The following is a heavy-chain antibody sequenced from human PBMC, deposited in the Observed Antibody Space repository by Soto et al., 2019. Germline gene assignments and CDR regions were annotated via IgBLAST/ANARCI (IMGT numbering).Heavy chain of an antibody. J-gene: IGHJ6*02. CDR3: ARGAYCSSTSCHIYYYYGMDV. V-gene: IGHV3-21*01. CDR1: GFTFTSYS. D-gene: IGHD2-2*02. Sequence: VQLVESGGGLVKPGGSLRLSCAASGFTFTSYSMNWVRQAPGKGLEWVSSISSGSSYIYYADSVKGRFTISRDNAKNSLYLQMNSLRAEDTAVYYCARGAYCSSTSCHIYYYYGMDVWGQGTTVTVSS. CDR2: ISSGSSYI.